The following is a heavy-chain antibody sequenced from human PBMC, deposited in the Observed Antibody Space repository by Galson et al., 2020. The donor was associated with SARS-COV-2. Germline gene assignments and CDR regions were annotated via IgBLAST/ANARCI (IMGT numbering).Heavy chain of an antibody. D-gene: IGHD2-15*01. J-gene: IGHJ6*02. Sequence: SGPTLVKPTQTLTLTCTFSGFSLSTSGMCVSWIRQPPGKALEWLALIDWDDDKYYSTSLKTRLTISKDTSKNQVVLTMTNMDPVDTATYYCARSVVVARWYYYYYGMDVWGQGTTVTVSS. CDR2: IDWDDDK. CDR1: GFSLSTSGMC. V-gene: IGHV2-70*01. CDR3: ARSVVVARWYYYYYGMDV.